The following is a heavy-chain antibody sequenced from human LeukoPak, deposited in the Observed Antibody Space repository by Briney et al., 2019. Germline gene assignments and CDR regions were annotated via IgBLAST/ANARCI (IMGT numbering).Heavy chain of an antibody. CDR1: GFTFGDYA. CDR3: TREVLYYYDSGSRCYYMDV. CDR2: IRSRAYGGTT. V-gene: IGHV3-49*04. J-gene: IGHJ6*03. Sequence: PGGSLRLSCTASGFTFGDYAVSWVRQAPGKGLKWVGFIRSRAYGGTTEYVASVKGRFTISRDDSKSVAYLQMNSLKTEDTAVYYCTREVLYYYDSGSRCYYMDVWGKGTTVTISS. D-gene: IGHD3-10*01.